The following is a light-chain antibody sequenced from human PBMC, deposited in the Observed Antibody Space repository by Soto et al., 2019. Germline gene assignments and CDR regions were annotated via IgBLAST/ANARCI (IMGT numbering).Light chain of an antibody. V-gene: IGLV2-8*01. J-gene: IGLJ2*01. CDR2: EVS. CDR1: NSDIGAYNY. Sequence: QSALTQPPSASGSPGQSGTISCTGTNSDIGAYNYVSRYQQSPGKAPKPLIYEVSKRPSGVPDRFSGSKSGNTASLTVSGLQAEDEADYYCNSYAGHNFVIFGGGTKLTVL. CDR3: NSYAGHNFVI.